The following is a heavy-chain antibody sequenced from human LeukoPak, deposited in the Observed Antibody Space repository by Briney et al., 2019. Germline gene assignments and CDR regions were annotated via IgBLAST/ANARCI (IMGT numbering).Heavy chain of an antibody. J-gene: IGHJ4*02. D-gene: IGHD7-27*01. CDR1: GFTFSSSW. CDR2: IKADGSGK. V-gene: IGHV3-7*01. CDR3: AKDLNWGGR. Sequence: GGSLRLSCVASGFTFSSSWMTWVRQAPGMGLERVANIKADGSGKYYVDSVRGRFSISRDNAKNSLYLELNSLRAEDTGVYFCAKDLNWGGRWGQGTLVTVSS.